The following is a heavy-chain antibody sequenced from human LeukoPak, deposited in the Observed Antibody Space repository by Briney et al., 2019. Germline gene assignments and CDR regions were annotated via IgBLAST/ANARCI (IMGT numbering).Heavy chain of an antibody. CDR2: ISAYNGNT. Sequence: ASVKVSCKASGYTFTSYGISWVRQAPGQGLEWMGWISAYNGNTNYAQKLQGRVTMTTDTSTSTAYMELRSLRSEDTAVYYCARGGRLHVLLWFGEFFSATGGTAMDWFDPWGQGTLVTVSS. CDR3: ARGGRLHVLLWFGEFFSATGGTAMDWFDP. V-gene: IGHV1-18*01. J-gene: IGHJ5*02. D-gene: IGHD3-10*01. CDR1: GYTFTSYG.